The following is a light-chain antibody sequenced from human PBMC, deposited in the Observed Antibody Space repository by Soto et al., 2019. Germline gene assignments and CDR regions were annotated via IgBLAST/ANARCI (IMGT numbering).Light chain of an antibody. V-gene: IGKV3-20*01. CDR1: QSISSSY. CDR3: QQYGGSPPFT. Sequence: VLTQSPGTLSLSPGERATISCRASQSISSSYLAWYQHKPGQAPRLLIYGASSWATGIPHRFSGSGSGTVFALTISRLEPEDCGMYYCQQYGGSPPFTFGQGTRLEIK. J-gene: IGKJ2*01. CDR2: GAS.